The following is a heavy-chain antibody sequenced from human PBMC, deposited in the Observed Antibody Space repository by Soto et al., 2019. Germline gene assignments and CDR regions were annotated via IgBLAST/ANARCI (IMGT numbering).Heavy chain of an antibody. CDR3: ARQWRRWDYYGSGSYFEGHAFDI. D-gene: IGHD3-10*01. J-gene: IGHJ3*02. Sequence: QLQLQESGPGLVKPSETLSLTCTVSGGSISSSSYYWGWIRQPPGKGLEWIGSIYYSGSTYYNPSLKSRVTISVDTSKNRFSLKLSSVTAADTAVYYCARQWRRWDYYGSGSYFEGHAFDIWGQGTMVTVSS. V-gene: IGHV4-39*01. CDR1: GGSISSSSYY. CDR2: IYYSGST.